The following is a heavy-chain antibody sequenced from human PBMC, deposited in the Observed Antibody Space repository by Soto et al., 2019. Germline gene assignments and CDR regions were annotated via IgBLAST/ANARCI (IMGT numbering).Heavy chain of an antibody. J-gene: IGHJ6*02. CDR2: IIPILGIA. D-gene: IGHD1-26*01. Sequence: ASVKVSCKSSVATFITYTIGWVPQAPGQGLEWMGRIIPILGIANYAQKFQGRVTVTADKSTSTAYMELSSLRSEDSALYFCGRICGTCDYGVDVWGQGTTVSVSS. CDR3: GRICGTCDYGVDV. V-gene: IGHV1-69*02. CDR1: VATFITYT.